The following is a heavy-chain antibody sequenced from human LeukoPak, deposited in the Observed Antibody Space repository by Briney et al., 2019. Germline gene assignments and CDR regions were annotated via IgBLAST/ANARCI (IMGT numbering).Heavy chain of an antibody. CDR3: ARGGSGYDSFYYYGMDV. V-gene: IGHV4-59*01. CDR2: IYDSGST. D-gene: IGHD5-12*01. J-gene: IGHJ6*02. Sequence: SETLSLTCAVSGGSISSYYWSWIRQPPGKGLEWIGYIYDSGSTNYNPSLKSRVTISVDTSKNQFSLKLSSVTAADTAVYYCARGGSGYDSFYYYGMDVWGQGTTVTVSS. CDR1: GGSISSYY.